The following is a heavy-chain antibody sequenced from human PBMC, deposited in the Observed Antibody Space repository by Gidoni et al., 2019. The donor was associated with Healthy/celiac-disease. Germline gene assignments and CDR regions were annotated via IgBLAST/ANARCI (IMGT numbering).Heavy chain of an antibody. V-gene: IGHV1-3*01. Sequence: QVQLVQSGAEVKKPGASVKVSCQAAGYTFNSYAMHWVRQAPGQRLEWMGWINAGNGNTKYSQKFQGRVTITRDTSASTAYMELSSLRSEDTAVYYCARGPGGWGFYFQHWGQGTLVTVSS. CDR1: GYTFNSYA. CDR3: ARGPGGWGFYFQH. D-gene: IGHD3-16*01. J-gene: IGHJ1*01. CDR2: INAGNGNT.